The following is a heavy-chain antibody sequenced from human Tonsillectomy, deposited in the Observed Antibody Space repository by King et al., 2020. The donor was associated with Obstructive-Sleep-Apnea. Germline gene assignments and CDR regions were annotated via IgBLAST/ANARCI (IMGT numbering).Heavy chain of an antibody. D-gene: IGHD3-22*01. V-gene: IGHV4-39*07. Sequence: QLQESGPGLVKPSETLSLTCTVSGGSISSSSYYWGWIRQPPGKGLEWIGSIYYSGSTYYNPSLKSRVTISVDTSKNQFSLKLSSVTAADTAVYYCARGNYYDSSGYYFDYRGQGTLVTVSS. CDR3: ARGNYYDSSGYYFDY. J-gene: IGHJ4*02. CDR1: GGSISSSSYY. CDR2: IYYSGST.